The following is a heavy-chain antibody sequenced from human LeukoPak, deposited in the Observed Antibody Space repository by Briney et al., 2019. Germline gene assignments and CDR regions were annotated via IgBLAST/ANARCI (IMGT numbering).Heavy chain of an antibody. J-gene: IGHJ5*02. CDR3: ASGYCSSTSCYEFDP. Sequence: PSETLSLTCTVSGGSISSGGYSWSWIRQPPGKGLEWIGYIYHSGSTYYNPSLKSRVTISVDRSKNQFSLKLSSVTAADTAVYYCASGYCSSTSCYEFDPWGQGTLVTVSS. D-gene: IGHD2-2*03. CDR1: GGSISSGGYS. CDR2: IYHSGST. V-gene: IGHV4-30-2*01.